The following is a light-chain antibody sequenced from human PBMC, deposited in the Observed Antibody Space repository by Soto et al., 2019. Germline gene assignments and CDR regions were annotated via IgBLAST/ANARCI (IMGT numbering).Light chain of an antibody. CDR3: QSYATGRSVLYV. CDR1: SSNIGAGYD. J-gene: IGLJ1*01. Sequence: QSVLTQPPSVSGAPGQRVTISCTGSSSNIGAGYDVHWYQQLPGTAPKLLIYGNNNRPSGVPDRFSGSKSGTSASLAVTGLQAEDEADYYCQSYATGRSVLYVFGTRTKLTVL. V-gene: IGLV1-40*01. CDR2: GNN.